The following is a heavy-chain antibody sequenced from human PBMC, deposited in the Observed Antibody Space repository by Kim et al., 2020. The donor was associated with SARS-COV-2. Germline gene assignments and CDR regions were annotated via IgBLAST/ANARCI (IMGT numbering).Heavy chain of an antibody. Sequence: YADSVKGRFTIARDNNKNSLCLQLNNLNTEDTALYYCAKGFDFWSTSPLEYWGQGTLVTVSS. D-gene: IGHD3-3*01. V-gene: IGHV3-43*01. CDR3: AKGFDFWSTSPLEY. J-gene: IGHJ4*02.